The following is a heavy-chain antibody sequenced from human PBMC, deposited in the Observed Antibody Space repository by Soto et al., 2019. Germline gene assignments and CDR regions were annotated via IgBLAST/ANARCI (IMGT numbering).Heavy chain of an antibody. J-gene: IGHJ4*02. CDR3: ASSIAVAGTNY. D-gene: IGHD6-19*01. CDR2: ISYDGSNK. V-gene: IGHV3-30*03. Sequence: VAVISYDGSNKYYADSVKGRFTISRDNSKNTLYLQMNSLRAEDTAVYYCASSIAVAGTNYWGQGTLVTVSS.